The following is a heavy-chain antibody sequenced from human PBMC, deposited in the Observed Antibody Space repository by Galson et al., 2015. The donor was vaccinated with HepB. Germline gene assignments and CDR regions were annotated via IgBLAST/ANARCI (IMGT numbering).Heavy chain of an antibody. CDR2: IKQDGSEK. Sequence: SLRLSCAASGFTFSSYWMSWVRQAPGKGLEWVANIKQDGSEKYYVDSVKGRFTISRDNAKNSLYPQMNSLRAEDTAVYYCARGGIAVAGAFDYWGQGTLVTVSS. CDR1: GFTFSSYW. V-gene: IGHV3-7*04. CDR3: ARGGIAVAGAFDY. J-gene: IGHJ4*02. D-gene: IGHD6-19*01.